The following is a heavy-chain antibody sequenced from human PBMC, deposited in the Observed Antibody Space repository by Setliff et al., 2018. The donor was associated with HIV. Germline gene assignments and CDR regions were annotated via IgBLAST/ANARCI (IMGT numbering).Heavy chain of an antibody. J-gene: IGHJ4*02. Sequence: PSETLSLTCSVSGGSISSHFWSWIRQPPGKGLEWIASIYASGTTYNPSLKSRVTISIDTSKNQFSLKLTSVTAADTAVYFCAGRFGSDAVYLFDYWGQGTLVTVSS. CDR1: GGSISSHF. V-gene: IGHV4-59*11. CDR3: AGRFGSDAVYLFDY. D-gene: IGHD3-10*01. CDR2: IYASGT.